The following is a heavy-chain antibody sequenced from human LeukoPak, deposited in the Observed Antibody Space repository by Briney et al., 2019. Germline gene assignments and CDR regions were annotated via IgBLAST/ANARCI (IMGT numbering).Heavy chain of an antibody. CDR1: GYTFTGYY. Sequence: GASVKVSCTTSGYTFTGYYMHWVRQAPGQGLEWMGWINPNGGGTNYAQTFKGRVTISRDTSISTAYMELSWLRSDDPAMYYCARGYSSSWYNWFGPWGQGTLVTVSS. V-gene: IGHV1-2*02. CDR2: INPNGGGT. CDR3: ARGYSSSWYNWFGP. J-gene: IGHJ5*02. D-gene: IGHD6-13*01.